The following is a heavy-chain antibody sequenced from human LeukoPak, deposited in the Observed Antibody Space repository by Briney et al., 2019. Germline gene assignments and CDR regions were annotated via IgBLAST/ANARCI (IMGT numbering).Heavy chain of an antibody. CDR2: ISASGGKT. D-gene: IGHD5-24*01. J-gene: IGHJ4*02. Sequence: GGSLRLSCAASGFTFSSYAMSWVRQAPGKGLEWVSAISASGGKTYYADSVKGRFTISRDSSKNTLYLQMNSLRAEDTAIYYCAKAAGMGDNYYNFYFDYWGQGTLVTVSS. CDR3: AKAAGMGDNYYNFYFDY. V-gene: IGHV3-23*01. CDR1: GFTFSSYA.